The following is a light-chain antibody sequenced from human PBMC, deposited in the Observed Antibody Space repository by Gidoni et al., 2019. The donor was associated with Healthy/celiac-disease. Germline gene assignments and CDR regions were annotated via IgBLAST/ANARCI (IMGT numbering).Light chain of an antibody. V-gene: IGKV1-39*01. CDR3: QQSYSTLRT. Sequence: DIQMTPSPSSLSASVGGRVTITCRASQSISSYLNWYQQKPGKAPKLLIYAASSLQSGVPTRFSGSGSGTDFTLTISSLQPEDFATYYCQQSYSTLRTFGGGTKVEIK. CDR2: AAS. CDR1: QSISSY. J-gene: IGKJ4*01.